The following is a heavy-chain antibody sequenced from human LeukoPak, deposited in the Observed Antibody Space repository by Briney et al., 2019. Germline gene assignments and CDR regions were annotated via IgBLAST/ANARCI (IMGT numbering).Heavy chain of an antibody. V-gene: IGHV3-15*01. CDR3: TTDSWTAGDCSSTSCYTDF. CDR1: GFTFSNAW. Sequence: GGSLRLSCAASGFTFSNAWMSWVRQAPGKGLEWVGRIKSKTDGGKTDYAAPVKGRCTISRDDSKNTLYLQMNSLKTEDTAVYYCTTDSWTAGDCSSTSCYTDFWGQGTLVTVSS. J-gene: IGHJ4*02. D-gene: IGHD2-2*02. CDR2: IKSKTDGGKT.